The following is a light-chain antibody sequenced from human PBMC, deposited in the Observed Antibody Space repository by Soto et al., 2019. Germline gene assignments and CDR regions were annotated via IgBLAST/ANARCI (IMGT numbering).Light chain of an antibody. Sequence: EIVLTQSPDTLSVSPGERATLYCRASQSVSSNLAWYQQKPGQAPRLLIYDASTRAPGFPARFSGSGSGTEFTLTISSLQSEDFAVYYCQQYNNWPPITFGQGTRLEI. CDR2: DAS. J-gene: IGKJ5*01. CDR3: QQYNNWPPIT. CDR1: QSVSSN. V-gene: IGKV3-15*01.